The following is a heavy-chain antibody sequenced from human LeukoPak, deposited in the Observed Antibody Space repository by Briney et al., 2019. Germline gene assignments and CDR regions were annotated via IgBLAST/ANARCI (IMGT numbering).Heavy chain of an antibody. Sequence: PGGSLRVSCAASGYTFSDYYMSWIRQAPGKGLEWVSYISSSDTTYYADSVKGRFTISRDNAKNSVFLQMNSLRAEDTAVYYCARGLYGDYVGVNNWFDPWGQGTLITVSS. CDR2: ISSSDTT. J-gene: IGHJ5*02. CDR1: GYTFSDYY. D-gene: IGHD4-17*01. CDR3: ARGLYGDYVGVNNWFDP. V-gene: IGHV3-11*04.